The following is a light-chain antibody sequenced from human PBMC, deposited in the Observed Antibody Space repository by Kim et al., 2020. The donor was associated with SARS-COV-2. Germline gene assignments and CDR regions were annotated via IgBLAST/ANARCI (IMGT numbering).Light chain of an antibody. Sequence: VSPEQTAYIPCSGDKLGDKYACWYQQKPGQSPVLVIYQHNKRPSGIPERFSGSNSGNTATLTISGTQAMDEADYYCQAWDSSTVVFGGGTQLTVL. CDR2: QHN. CDR3: QAWDSSTVV. CDR1: KLGDKY. J-gene: IGLJ2*01. V-gene: IGLV3-1*01.